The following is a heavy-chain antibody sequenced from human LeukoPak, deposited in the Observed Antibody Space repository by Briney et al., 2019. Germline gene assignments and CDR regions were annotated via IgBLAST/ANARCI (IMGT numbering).Heavy chain of an antibody. J-gene: IGHJ4*02. D-gene: IGHD6-13*01. CDR3: ARDRYSSMWSVFEY. Sequence: GGSLRLSCAASGFTFSSYGMHWVRQSPGKGLEWVAVIWYDGSTKVYADSVKGRFTISRDNSRNTLYLQVNSLRAEDTAVYYCARDRYSSMWSVFEYWGQGALVTVSS. CDR1: GFTFSSYG. CDR2: IWYDGSTK. V-gene: IGHV3-33*01.